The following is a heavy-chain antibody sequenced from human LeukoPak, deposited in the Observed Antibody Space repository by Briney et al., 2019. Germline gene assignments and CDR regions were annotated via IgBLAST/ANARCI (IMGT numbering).Heavy chain of an antibody. CDR1: GYTFTSYG. D-gene: IGHD5-12*01. CDR2: ISAYNGNT. J-gene: IGHJ3*02. Sequence: GASVKVSCKASGYTFTSYGISWVRQAPGQGLEWMGWISAYNGNTNYAQKLQGRVTMTTDTSTSTAYMELRSLRSDDTAVYYCARDRGRFNVDIVATIPDAFDIWGQGTMVTVSS. CDR3: ARDRGRFNVDIVATIPDAFDI. V-gene: IGHV1-18*01.